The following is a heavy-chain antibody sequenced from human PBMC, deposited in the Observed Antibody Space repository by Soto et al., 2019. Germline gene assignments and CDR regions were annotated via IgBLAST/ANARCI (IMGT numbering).Heavy chain of an antibody. Sequence: QVQLQESGPGLVKPSETLSLTCSVSGASISNYYWTWIRQSPGKGLEWIGYMYYSGSTNYNPSLKSRVTITIDTSKTQFSLKLRSVTSADTAVYYCAKEAGMGGWFDPWGQGTLVTVSS. CDR1: GASISNYY. CDR3: AKEAGMGGWFDP. V-gene: IGHV4-59*01. D-gene: IGHD1-26*01. J-gene: IGHJ5*02. CDR2: MYYSGST.